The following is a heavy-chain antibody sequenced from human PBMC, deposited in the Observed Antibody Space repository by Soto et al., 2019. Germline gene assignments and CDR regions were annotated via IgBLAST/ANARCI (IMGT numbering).Heavy chain of an antibody. J-gene: IGHJ4*02. D-gene: IGHD6-19*01. Sequence: QLQLQESGSGLVKPSQTLSLTCAVSGGSISSGGYSWSWIRQPPGKGLEWIGYIYHSGSTYYNPSLKSRVTISVDRSKNQFSLQLSSVTAAVTAVYYCASAGGLGAVAADYWGQGTLVTVSS. CDR1: GGSISSGGYS. CDR2: IYHSGST. CDR3: ASAGGLGAVAADY. V-gene: IGHV4-30-2*01.